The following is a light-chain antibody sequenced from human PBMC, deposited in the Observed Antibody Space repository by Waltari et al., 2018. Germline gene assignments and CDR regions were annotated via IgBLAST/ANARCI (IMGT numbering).Light chain of an antibody. CDR3: QQYDSYSLLS. J-gene: IGKJ4*01. V-gene: IGKV1-5*03. Sequence: QMAQSPSTLSASVADTVTTSCRASQVISSWVAWYQHKPGKAPKLLIYRASTLVTGVPSRFSGSGSSTHFTLTISSLQPDDAATYFCQQYDSYSLLSFGGGTTVELK. CDR1: QVISSW. CDR2: RAS.